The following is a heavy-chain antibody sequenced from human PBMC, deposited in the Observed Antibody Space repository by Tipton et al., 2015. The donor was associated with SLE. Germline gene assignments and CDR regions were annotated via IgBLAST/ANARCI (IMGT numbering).Heavy chain of an antibody. J-gene: IGHJ4*02. CDR3: ARNWYSSGWPVLDN. Sequence: TLSLTCAVSGDSITSDYYWGWIRQPPGKGLEWIGRVHSSGTTLYNPSLNSRVTVSVDTSKNQFSLKLSSVTAADTAVYYCARNWYSSGWPVLDNWGQGTLVTVSS. CDR2: VHSSGTT. D-gene: IGHD6-19*01. V-gene: IGHV4-38-2*01. CDR1: GDSITSDYY.